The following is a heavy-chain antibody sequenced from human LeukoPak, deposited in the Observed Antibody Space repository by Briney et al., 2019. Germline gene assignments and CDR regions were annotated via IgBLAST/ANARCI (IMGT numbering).Heavy chain of an antibody. CDR2: ISDDGRNK. J-gene: IGHJ4*02. CDR1: GFTFNNYG. Sequence: PGRSLRLSCAASGFTFNNYGMHYVRQAPGKGLEWVAVISDDGRNKNYADSVKGRSTNSRDSSNNTLYLQMNSLRAEDTGVYFCAKDRETTASGTFDFRGQGTLVTVSS. CDR3: AKDRETTASGTFDF. V-gene: IGHV3-30*18. D-gene: IGHD6-13*01.